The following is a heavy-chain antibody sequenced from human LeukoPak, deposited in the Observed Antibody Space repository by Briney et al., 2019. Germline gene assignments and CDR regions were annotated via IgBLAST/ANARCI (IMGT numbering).Heavy chain of an antibody. V-gene: IGHV1-69*05. CDR3: ARDLRDGYNRIAFDY. Sequence: SVKVSCKPSGGTFSSYAISWVRQAPGQGLEWMVGIIPIFGTANYAQKFQGRVTITTDESTSTAYMELSSLRSEDTAVYYCARDLRDGYNRIAFDYWGQGTLVTVSS. D-gene: IGHD5-24*01. CDR1: GGTFSSYA. CDR2: IIPIFGTA. J-gene: IGHJ4*02.